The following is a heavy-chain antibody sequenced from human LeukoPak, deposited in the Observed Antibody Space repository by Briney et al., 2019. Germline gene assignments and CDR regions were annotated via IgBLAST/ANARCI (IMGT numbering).Heavy chain of an antibody. J-gene: IGHJ4*02. Sequence: GGSLTLSCEASGFTFSKFWMTWVRQAPGKGLEWLANIKQDESEKNYVDSVKGRFTISRDNAKNSLFLQMYLLRGEDTGGLYLADPPVGYWGQGTLVTVSS. V-gene: IGHV3-7*01. CDR3: ADPPVGY. CDR1: GFTFSKFW. D-gene: IGHD2-2*01. CDR2: IKQDESEK.